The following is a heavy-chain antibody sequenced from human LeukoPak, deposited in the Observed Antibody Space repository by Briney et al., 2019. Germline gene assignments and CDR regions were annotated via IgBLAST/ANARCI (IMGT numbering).Heavy chain of an antibody. CDR1: GYSFTSYW. D-gene: IGHD2-15*01. Sequence: GESLKISCKGSGYSFTSYWIDWVRQMPGKGLEWMGIIYPGDSDTRYSPSFQGQVTISADKSISTAYLQWSSLKASDTAMYYCARRTIGCSGGSCYSLWWFDPWGQGTLVTVSS. V-gene: IGHV5-51*01. J-gene: IGHJ5*02. CDR2: IYPGDSDT. CDR3: ARRTIGCSGGSCYSLWWFDP.